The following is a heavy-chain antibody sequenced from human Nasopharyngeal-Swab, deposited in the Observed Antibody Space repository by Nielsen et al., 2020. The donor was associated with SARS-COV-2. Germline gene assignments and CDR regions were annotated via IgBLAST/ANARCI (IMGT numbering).Heavy chain of an antibody. CDR2: IYYSGST. Sequence: WIRQPPGKGLEWIGYIYYSGSTYHNPSLKSRLTISVDTSKNQFSLKLSSVTAADTAVYYCARAPTVFGVVITAFDYWGQGALVTVSS. V-gene: IGHV4-31*02. D-gene: IGHD3-3*01. CDR3: ARAPTVFGVVITAFDY. J-gene: IGHJ4*02.